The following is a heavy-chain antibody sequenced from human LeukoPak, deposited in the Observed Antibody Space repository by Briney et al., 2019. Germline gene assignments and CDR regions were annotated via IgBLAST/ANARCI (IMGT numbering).Heavy chain of an antibody. D-gene: IGHD2-2*01. J-gene: IGHJ4*02. V-gene: IGHV3-66*03. CDR3: AKDLGGCSSTSCYFDY. CDR1: GFSVSDNY. CDR2: IYSNGKA. Sequence: GGSLRLSCAASGFSVSDNYMSWVRQAPGKGLEWVSVIYSNGKAYYTDSVKGRFTISRDNSKNTLYLQMNSLRADDTAVYYCAKDLGGCSSTSCYFDYWGQGTLVTVSS.